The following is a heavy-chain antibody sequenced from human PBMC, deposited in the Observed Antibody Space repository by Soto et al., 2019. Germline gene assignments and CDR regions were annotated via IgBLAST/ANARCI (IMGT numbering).Heavy chain of an antibody. J-gene: IGHJ6*02. V-gene: IGHV1-69*01. D-gene: IGHD4-17*01. CDR2: IIPIFGTA. CDR3: AREGGAYGGNSYYYYYGMDV. CDR1: GGTFSSYA. Sequence: QVQLVQSGAEVKKPGSSVKVSCKASGGTFSSYAISWVRQAPGQGLEWMGGIIPIFGTANYAQKFQGRVTITADESTSTAYMELSSLRSEETAVYYCAREGGAYGGNSYYYYYGMDVWGQGTTVTVSS.